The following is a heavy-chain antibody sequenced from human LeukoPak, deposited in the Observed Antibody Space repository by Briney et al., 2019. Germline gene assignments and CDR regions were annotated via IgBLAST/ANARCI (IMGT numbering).Heavy chain of an antibody. CDR2: ISSSSSYI. V-gene: IGHV3-21*01. CDR1: GFTFSSYS. CDR3: ARDRGYDYIWGSYRSLHYFDY. D-gene: IGHD3-16*02. Sequence: PGGSLRLSCAASGFTFSSYSMNWVRQAPGKGLEWVSSISSSSSYIYYADSVKGRFTISRDNAKNSLYLQMNSLRAEDTAVYYCARDRGYDYIWGSYRSLHYFDYWGQGTLVTVSS. J-gene: IGHJ4*02.